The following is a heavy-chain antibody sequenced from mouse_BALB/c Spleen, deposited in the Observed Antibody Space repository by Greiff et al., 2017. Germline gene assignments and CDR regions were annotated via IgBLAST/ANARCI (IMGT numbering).Heavy chain of an antibody. CDR3: ARDTTATLDY. Sequence: VQLQQSGGGLVKPGGSLKLSCAVSGFTFSSYAMSWVRQTPEKRLEWVATISSGGSYTYYPDSVKGRFTISRDNAKNTLYLQMSSLRSEDTAMYYCARDTTATLDYWGQGTALTVSS. CDR2: ISSGGSYT. J-gene: IGHJ2*01. D-gene: IGHD1-2*01. V-gene: IGHV5-9-3*01. CDR1: GFTFSSYA.